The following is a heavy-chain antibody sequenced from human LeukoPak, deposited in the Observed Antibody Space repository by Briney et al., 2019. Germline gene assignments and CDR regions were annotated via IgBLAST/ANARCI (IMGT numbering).Heavy chain of an antibody. V-gene: IGHV4-61*02. J-gene: IGHJ6*03. CDR3: ARVAQNYYYYYMDV. D-gene: IGHD2-15*01. Sequence: SETLSLTCTVSGGSISSGSYYWSWIRQPAGKGLGWIGRIYTSGSTNYNPSLKSRVTISVDTSKNQFSLKLSSVTAADTAVYYCARVAQNYYYYYMDVWGKGTTVTVSS. CDR1: GGSISSGSYY. CDR2: IYTSGST.